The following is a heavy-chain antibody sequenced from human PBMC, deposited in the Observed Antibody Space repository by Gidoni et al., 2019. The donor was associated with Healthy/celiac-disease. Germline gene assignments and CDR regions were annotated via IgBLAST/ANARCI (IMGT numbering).Heavy chain of an antibody. V-gene: IGHV4-34*01. CDR2: INHSGST. CDR3: ARGRWLQFRYFDL. Sequence: QVQLQQWGAGLVKPSETPSLPCAAYGGSFSGYYWSWIRQPPGKGVEWIGEINHSGSTNYNPSLKSRVTISVDTSKNQFSLKLSSVTAADTAVYYCARGRWLQFRYFDLWGRGTLVTVSS. D-gene: IGHD5-12*01. J-gene: IGHJ2*01. CDR1: GGSFSGYY.